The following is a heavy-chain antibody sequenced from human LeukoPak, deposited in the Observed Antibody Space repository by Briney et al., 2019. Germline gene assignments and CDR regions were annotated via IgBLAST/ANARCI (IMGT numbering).Heavy chain of an antibody. CDR2: IYPGDSDT. J-gene: IGHJ4*02. V-gene: IGHV5-51*01. Sequence: GESLKISCKGSGYSFTSYWIGWVRQVPGKGLKWMGIIYPGDSDTRYSPSFQGQVTISADKSISAAYLQWSSLKASDTAMYYCARRITIFNPADYWGQGTLVTVSS. D-gene: IGHD3-9*01. CDR3: ARRITIFNPADY. CDR1: GYSFTSYW.